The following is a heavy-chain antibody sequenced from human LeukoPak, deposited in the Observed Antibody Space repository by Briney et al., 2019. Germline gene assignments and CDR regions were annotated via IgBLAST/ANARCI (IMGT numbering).Heavy chain of an antibody. D-gene: IGHD6-6*01. Sequence: GASVKVSCKASGYTFTSYDINWVGQATGQGLEWMGWMNPNSGNTGYAQKFQGRVTMTRNTSISTAYMELSSLRSEGTAVYYCARGRSIAARAGIGYWGQGTLVTVSS. CDR3: ARGRSIAARAGIGY. J-gene: IGHJ4*02. V-gene: IGHV1-8*01. CDR2: MNPNSGNT. CDR1: GYTFTSYD.